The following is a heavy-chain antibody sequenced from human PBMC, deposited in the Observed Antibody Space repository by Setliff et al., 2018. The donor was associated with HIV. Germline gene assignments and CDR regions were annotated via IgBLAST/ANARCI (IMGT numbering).Heavy chain of an antibody. CDR3: ARDRGSYYGGSYYYYGMDV. J-gene: IGHJ6*02. CDR2: INPSGGST. CDR1: GYTFTSYY. D-gene: IGHD1-26*01. Sequence: ASVKVSCKASGYTFTSYYLHWVRQAPGQGPEWMGTINPSGGSTSYAQKFQGRVTMTRDTSTSTVYMELSSLISEDTALYYCARDRGSYYGGSYYYYGMDVWGQGTTVTVSS. V-gene: IGHV1-46*01.